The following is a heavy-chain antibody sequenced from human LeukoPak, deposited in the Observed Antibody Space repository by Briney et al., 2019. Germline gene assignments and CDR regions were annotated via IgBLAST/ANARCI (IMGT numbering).Heavy chain of an antibody. CDR3: ARKEAGFVAFDI. J-gene: IGHJ3*02. V-gene: IGHV3-66*01. CDR2: IYSGGST. D-gene: IGHD6-13*01. Sequence: PGGSQRLSCAASGFTVSSNYMSWVRQAPGKGLEWVSVIYSGGSTYSADSVKGRFTISRDNSKNTLYLQMNSLRAEDTAVYYCARKEAGFVAFDIWGQGTVLTVSP. CDR1: GFTVSSNY.